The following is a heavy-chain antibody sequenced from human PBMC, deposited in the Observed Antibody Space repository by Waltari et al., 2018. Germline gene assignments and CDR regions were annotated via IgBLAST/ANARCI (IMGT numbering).Heavy chain of an antibody. CDR2: MNPNSGNT. CDR3: VRGPQGWELLRDAFDI. Sequence: QVQLVQSGAEVKKPGASVKVSCKASGYTFTSYDINWVRQATGQGLEWMGWMNPNSGNTGYAQKFQGRVTITRNTSISTAYMELSSLRSEDTAVYYCVRGPQGWELLRDAFDIWGQGTMVTVSS. J-gene: IGHJ3*02. V-gene: IGHV1-8*03. CDR1: GYTFTSYD. D-gene: IGHD1-26*01.